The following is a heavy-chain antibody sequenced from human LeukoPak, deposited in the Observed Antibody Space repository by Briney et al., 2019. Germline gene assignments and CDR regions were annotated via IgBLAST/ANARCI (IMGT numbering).Heavy chain of an antibody. CDR1: GFTFSSYA. D-gene: IGHD3-3*01. V-gene: IGHV3-23*01. CDR3: AKLTPLRFLEWLFPYYFDY. J-gene: IGHJ4*02. Sequence: PGGSLRLSCVGSGFTFSSYAMSWVRQAPGKGLEWVSAISGSGGSTYYADSVKGRFTISRDNSKNTLYLQMNSLRAEDTAVYYCAKLTPLRFLEWLFPYYFDYWGQGTLVTVSS. CDR2: ISGSGGST.